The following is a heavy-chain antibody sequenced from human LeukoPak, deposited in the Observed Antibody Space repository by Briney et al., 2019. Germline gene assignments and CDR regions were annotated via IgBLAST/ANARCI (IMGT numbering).Heavy chain of an antibody. Sequence: ASETLSLTCAVYGGSFSGYYWSWIRQPPGKGLEWIGSIYYSGSTYYNPSLKSRVTISVDTSKNQFSLKLSSVTAADTAVYYCARTHPDHYGSGSYYRKGFDYWGQGTLVTVSS. CDR3: ARTHPDHYGSGSYYRKGFDY. D-gene: IGHD3-10*01. V-gene: IGHV4-34*01. CDR2: IYYSGST. J-gene: IGHJ4*02. CDR1: GGSFSGYY.